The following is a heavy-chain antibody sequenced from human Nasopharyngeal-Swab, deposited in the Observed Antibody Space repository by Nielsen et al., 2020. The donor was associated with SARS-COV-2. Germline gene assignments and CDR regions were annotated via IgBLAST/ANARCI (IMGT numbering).Heavy chain of an antibody. Sequence: GGSLRLSCAASGFTFSSYSMNWVRQAPGKGLEWVSYISSSSSTIYYADSVKGRFTISRDNAKNSLYLQMNSLRAEDTAVYYCAREEYSSSGFCFDYWGQGTLVTVSS. J-gene: IGHJ4*02. CDR2: ISSSSSTI. CDR1: GFTFSSYS. CDR3: AREEYSSSGFCFDY. D-gene: IGHD6-6*01. V-gene: IGHV3-48*04.